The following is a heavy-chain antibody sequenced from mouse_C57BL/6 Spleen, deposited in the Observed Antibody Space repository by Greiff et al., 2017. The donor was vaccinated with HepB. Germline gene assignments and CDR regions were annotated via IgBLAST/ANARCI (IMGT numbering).Heavy chain of an antibody. J-gene: IGHJ4*01. V-gene: IGHV1-55*01. CDR3: ARIYYYGSSYDYYAMDY. D-gene: IGHD1-1*01. Sequence: QVQLQQPGAELVKPGASVKMSCKASGYTFTSYWITWVKQRPGQGLEWIGDIYPGSGSTNYNEKFKSKATLTVDTSSSTAYMQLSSLTSEDSAVYYCARIYYYGSSYDYYAMDYWGQGTSVTVSS. CDR2: IYPGSGST. CDR1: GYTFTSYW.